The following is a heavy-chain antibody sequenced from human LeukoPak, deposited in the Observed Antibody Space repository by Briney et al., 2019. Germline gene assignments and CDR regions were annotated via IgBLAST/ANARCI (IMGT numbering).Heavy chain of an antibody. CDR2: INHSGST. V-gene: IGHV4-34*01. CDR3: ARVRYCSSTSCPRGGYYYYGMDV. Sequence: SETLSLTCAVYGGSFSGYYWSWIRQPPGKGLEWIGEINHSGSTNYNPSLKSRVTISVDTSKNQFSLKLSSVTAADTAVYYCARVRYCSSTSCPRGGYYYYGMDVWGQGTTVTVSS. J-gene: IGHJ6*02. D-gene: IGHD2-2*01. CDR1: GGSFSGYY.